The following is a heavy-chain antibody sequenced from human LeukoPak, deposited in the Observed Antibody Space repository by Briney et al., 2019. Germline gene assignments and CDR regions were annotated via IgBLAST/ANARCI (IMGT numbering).Heavy chain of an antibody. Sequence: SETLSLTCTVSGGSISSYYWSWIRQPPGKGVEWIGYIYYSGSTNYNPSLKSRVTISVDTSKNQFSLKLSSVTAADTAVYYCVRVARTAADYWGRGTLVTVSS. CDR3: VRVARTAADY. CDR1: GGSISSYY. J-gene: IGHJ4*02. CDR2: IYYSGST. V-gene: IGHV4-59*01. D-gene: IGHD1-1*01.